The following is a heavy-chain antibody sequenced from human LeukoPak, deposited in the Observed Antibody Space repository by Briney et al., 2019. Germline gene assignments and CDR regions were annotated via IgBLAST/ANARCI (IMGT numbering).Heavy chain of an antibody. J-gene: IGHJ4*02. Sequence: GESLKISCKGSGYTFTNYWIGWVRQVPGKGLEWMGIIYPGDSETRYSPPFQGQVTISADKSLSTAYLQWSSLKASDTAMYYCARRVAADLDCWGQGTLVTVSS. D-gene: IGHD3-10*01. CDR1: GYTFTNYW. CDR3: ARRVAADLDC. CDR2: IYPGDSET. V-gene: IGHV5-51*01.